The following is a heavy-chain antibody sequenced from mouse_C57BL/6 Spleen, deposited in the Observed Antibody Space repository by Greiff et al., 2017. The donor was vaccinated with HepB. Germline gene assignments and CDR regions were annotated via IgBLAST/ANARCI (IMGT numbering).Heavy chain of an antibody. CDR3: ARRGNYYYGSRGY. Sequence: VQLQQPGAELVKPGASVKLSCKASGYTFTSYWMQWVKQRPGQGLEWIGEIDPSDSYTNYNQKFKGKATLTVDTSSSTAYMQLSSLTSEDSAVYYCARRGNYYYGSRGYWGQGTTLTVSS. D-gene: IGHD1-1*01. V-gene: IGHV1-50*01. J-gene: IGHJ2*01. CDR2: IDPSDSYT. CDR1: GYTFTSYW.